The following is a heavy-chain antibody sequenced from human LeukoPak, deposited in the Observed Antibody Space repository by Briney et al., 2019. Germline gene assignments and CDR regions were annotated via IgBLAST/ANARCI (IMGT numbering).Heavy chain of an antibody. CDR1: GYRFSNSW. Sequence: GESLQISCKGSGYRFSNSWIGWVRQMPGKGLEWMGIIYPADSDTGCSPSFQGQVTISANKSISTAYLQWSSLKASDTAMYYCAIPYYYGSGSYGWGQGTLVTVSS. V-gene: IGHV5-51*01. CDR2: IYPADSDT. J-gene: IGHJ4*02. CDR3: AIPYYYGSGSYG. D-gene: IGHD3-10*01.